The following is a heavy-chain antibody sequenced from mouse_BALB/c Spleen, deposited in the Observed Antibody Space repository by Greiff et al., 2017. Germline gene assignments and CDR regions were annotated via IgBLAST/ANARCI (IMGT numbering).Heavy chain of an antibody. D-gene: IGHD2-1*01. CDR2: ISSGGSYT. V-gene: IGHV5-6*01. J-gene: IGHJ3*01. CDR1: GFTFSSYG. Sequence: EVQLVESGGDLVKPGGSLKLSCAASGFTFSSYGMSWVRQTPDKRLEWVATISSGGSYTYYPDSVKGRFTISRDNAKNTLYLQMSSLKSDDTAMYYCARHPYGNYAWFAYWGQGTLVTVSA. CDR3: ARHPYGNYAWFAY.